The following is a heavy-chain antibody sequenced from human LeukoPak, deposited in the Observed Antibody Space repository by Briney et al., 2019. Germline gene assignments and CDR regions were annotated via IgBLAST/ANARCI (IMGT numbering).Heavy chain of an antibody. V-gene: IGHV3-23*01. D-gene: IGHD7-27*01. CDR1: GFTFSDYA. CDR2: ISRGGVIT. J-gene: IGHJ4*02. CDR3: VSRAGSPWGPFDD. Sequence: RSGGSLRLPCAASGFTFSDYAINWVRQASEKGLELVSSISRGGVITYYADSVKGRFTISRDNSNNTLYLHMNSLRAEDTAVYYCVSRAGSPWGPFDDWGQGTLVTVSS.